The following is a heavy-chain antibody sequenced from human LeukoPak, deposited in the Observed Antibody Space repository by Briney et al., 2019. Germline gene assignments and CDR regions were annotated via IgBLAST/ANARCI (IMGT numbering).Heavy chain of an antibody. J-gene: IGHJ3*02. CDR1: GGSFSGYY. CDR3: AKSNGSGLIDI. D-gene: IGHD3-10*01. V-gene: IGHV4-34*01. Sequence: TTSETLSLTCAVYGGSFSGYYWSWIRQPPGKGLEWIGEINDSGSTNYNPSLKSRVTISVETSKNQFSLRMRSVTAADTAVYYCAKSNGSGLIDIWGQGTMVTVSS. CDR2: INDSGST.